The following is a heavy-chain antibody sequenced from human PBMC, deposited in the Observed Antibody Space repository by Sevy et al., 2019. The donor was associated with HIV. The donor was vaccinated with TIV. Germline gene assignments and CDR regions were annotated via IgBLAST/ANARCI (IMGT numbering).Heavy chain of an antibody. CDR1: GDTFTNNY. CDR2: IDPSGGNA. J-gene: IGHJ4*02. Sequence: ASVKVSYKASGDTFTNNYIHWVRQAPGQGLKWMGIIDPSGGNATYAQTFQGRLSMSRDTSTSTIYLDLSSLRSDDTAVYYCVRADPDQHFDSWGQGTLVTVSS. V-gene: IGHV1-46*01. CDR3: VRADPDQHFDS.